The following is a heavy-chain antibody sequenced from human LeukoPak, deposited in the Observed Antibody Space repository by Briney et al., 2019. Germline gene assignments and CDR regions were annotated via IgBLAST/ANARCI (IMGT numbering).Heavy chain of an antibody. D-gene: IGHD6-13*01. CDR2: IYYSGST. CDR3: ARQLGEAAAAPNWCDP. J-gene: IGHJ5*02. CDR1: GGSISSSSYY. V-gene: IGHV4-39*01. Sequence: PSETLSLTCTVSGGSISSSSYYWGWIRQPPGKGLEWIGSIYYSGSTYYNPSLKSRVTISVDTSKNQFSLKLSSVTAADTAVYYCARQLGEAAAAPNWCDPWGQGTLVTVSS.